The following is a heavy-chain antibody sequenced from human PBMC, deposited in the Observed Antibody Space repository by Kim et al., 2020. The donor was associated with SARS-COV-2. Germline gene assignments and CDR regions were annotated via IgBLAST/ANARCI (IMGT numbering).Heavy chain of an antibody. J-gene: IGHJ4*02. D-gene: IGHD3-16*01. Sequence: SETLSLTCTVSGASMTSGDYYWSWIRQPPGKGLEWLGRISNSGTTYYNPFLESRLIISLDTSKNQFSLKLTSETAADTAVYYCVRVAGESGPYPYYFDSWRQGTLVTLSS. CDR1: GASMTSGDYY. CDR3: VRVAGESGPYPYYFDS. CDR2: ISNSGTT. V-gene: IGHV4-30-4*01.